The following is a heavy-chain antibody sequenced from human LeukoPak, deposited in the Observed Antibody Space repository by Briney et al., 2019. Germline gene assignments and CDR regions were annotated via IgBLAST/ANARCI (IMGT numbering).Heavy chain of an antibody. CDR1: GFTFSSYD. V-gene: IGHV3-13*01. CDR3: ARGGVGSAGTGAFDI. Sequence: PGGSLRLSCAASGFTFSSYDMHWVHQATGKGLEWVSAIGTAGDTYYPGSVKGRFTISRENAKNSLYLQMNSLRAGDTAVYYCARGGVGSAGTGAFDIWGQGTMVTVSS. CDR2: IGTAGDT. D-gene: IGHD6-19*01. J-gene: IGHJ3*02.